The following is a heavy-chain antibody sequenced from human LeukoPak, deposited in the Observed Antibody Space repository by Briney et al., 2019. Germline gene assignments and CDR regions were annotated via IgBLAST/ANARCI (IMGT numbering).Heavy chain of an antibody. Sequence: PSETLSLTCTVSGDSISGQYWTWIRQPPGKGLEWIGYNYSSGSTNYNPSLKSRVTISVDTSKNQFSLKLTSVTAADTAVYYCAKLFSGAFDIWGQGTMVTVSS. V-gene: IGHV4-59*08. CDR3: AKLFSGAFDI. CDR1: GDSISGQY. D-gene: IGHD3-10*01. CDR2: NYSSGST. J-gene: IGHJ3*02.